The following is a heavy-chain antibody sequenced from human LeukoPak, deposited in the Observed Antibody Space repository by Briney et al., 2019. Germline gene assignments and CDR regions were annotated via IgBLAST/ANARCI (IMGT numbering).Heavy chain of an antibody. CDR1: GFTFSSHA. J-gene: IGHJ4*02. Sequence: GGSLRLSCAASGFTFSSHAMQWVRQAPGKGLEYVSGISGNGVRTYYANSVKGRFTISRDNSKNTLYLQMNSLRAEDTAVYYCASPNLGGYNWYWGQGTLVTVSS. CDR3: ASPNLGGYNWY. D-gene: IGHD5-24*01. V-gene: IGHV3-64*01. CDR2: ISGNGVRT.